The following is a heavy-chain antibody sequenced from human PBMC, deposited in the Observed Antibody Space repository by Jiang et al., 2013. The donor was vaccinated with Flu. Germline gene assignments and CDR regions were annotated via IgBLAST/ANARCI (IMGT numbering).Heavy chain of an antibody. D-gene: IGHD3-22*01. J-gene: IGHJ4*02. CDR2: ISGSGGST. CDR1: GFTFSSYA. V-gene: IGHV3-23*01. Sequence: PGGSLRLSCAASGFTFSSYAMSWVRQAPGKGLEWVSAISGSGGSTYYADSVKGRFTISRDNSKNTLYLQMNSLRAEDTAVYYCAKGMWRGYDSSGYYSQPYIDYFDYWGQGMLVTVSS. CDR3: AKGMWRGYDSSGYYSQPYIDYFDY.